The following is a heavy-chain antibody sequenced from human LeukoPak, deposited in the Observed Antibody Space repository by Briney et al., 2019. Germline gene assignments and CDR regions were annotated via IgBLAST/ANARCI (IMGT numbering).Heavy chain of an antibody. D-gene: IGHD3-3*01. Sequence: PGGSLRLSCTASGFPLSNFWMHWLRQVPGKVLVCVSRIISDGTTTSYADSVKGRFTISRDNAKNTLYLQMNSLRAEDTAVYYCTRDWRNLAFDYWGQGTLVTVSS. CDR1: GFPLSNFW. J-gene: IGHJ4*02. V-gene: IGHV3-74*01. CDR3: TRDWRNLAFDY. CDR2: IISDGTTT.